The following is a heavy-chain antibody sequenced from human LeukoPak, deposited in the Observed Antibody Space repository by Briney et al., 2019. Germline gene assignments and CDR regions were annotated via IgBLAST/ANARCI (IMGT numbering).Heavy chain of an antibody. D-gene: IGHD1-14*01. CDR3: ALPSAGIIPSYFDY. V-gene: IGHV3-64D*09. CDR1: GFPFSNYA. Sequence: GGSLRLSCSASGFPFSNYAMHWVRQAPGKGLEHVSAISSSGGSTFDADSVMGRFTISRDSSKNTLYLQMSSLRAEDTAVYYCALPSAGIIPSYFDYWGQGTLVTVSS. J-gene: IGHJ4*02. CDR2: ISSSGGST.